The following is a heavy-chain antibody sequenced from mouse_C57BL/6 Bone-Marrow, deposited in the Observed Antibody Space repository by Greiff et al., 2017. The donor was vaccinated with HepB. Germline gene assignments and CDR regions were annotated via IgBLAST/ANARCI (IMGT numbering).Heavy chain of an antibody. D-gene: IGHD1-1*01. CDR2: ISNGGGST. J-gene: IGHJ4*01. V-gene: IGHV5-12*01. CDR3: ARRVGNYAMDY. Sequence: EVKLVESGGGLVQPGGSLKLSCAASGFTFSDYYMYWVRQTPEKRLEWVAYISNGGGSTYYPDTVKGRFTISRDNAKNTLYLQMSRLKSEDTAMYYCARRVGNYAMDYWGQGTSVTVSS. CDR1: GFTFSDYY.